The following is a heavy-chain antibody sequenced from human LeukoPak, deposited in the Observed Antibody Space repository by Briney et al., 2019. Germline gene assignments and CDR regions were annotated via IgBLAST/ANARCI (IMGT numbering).Heavy chain of an antibody. Sequence: PSETLSLTCTVSGGSISSSSYYWSWIRQPAGKGLEWIGRIYTSGSTNYNPSLKSRVTISVDTSKNQFSLKLSSVTAADTAVYYCARERYFDLLGPHAFDIWGQGTMVTVSS. CDR2: IYTSGST. CDR1: GGSISSSSYY. J-gene: IGHJ3*02. CDR3: ARERYFDLLGPHAFDI. D-gene: IGHD3-9*01. V-gene: IGHV4-61*02.